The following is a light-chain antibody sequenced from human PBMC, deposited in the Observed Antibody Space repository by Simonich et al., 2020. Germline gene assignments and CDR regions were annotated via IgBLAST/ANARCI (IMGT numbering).Light chain of an antibody. Sequence: QSVLTQPPSVSGAPGQRVTISCTGSSSNIGAGYDVHWYQQLPGTAPKLLIYGNSNQPSVVPDRFSGSKSGTSASLAITGLQAEDEADYYCQSYDSSLSGSVFGGGTKLTVL. V-gene: IGLV1-40*01. CDR2: GNS. CDR3: QSYDSSLSGSV. J-gene: IGLJ2*01. CDR1: SSNIGAGYD.